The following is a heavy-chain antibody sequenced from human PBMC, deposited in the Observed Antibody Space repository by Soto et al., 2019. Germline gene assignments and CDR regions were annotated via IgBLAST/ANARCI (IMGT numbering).Heavy chain of an antibody. V-gene: IGHV1-18*01. D-gene: IGHD3-10*01. CDR1: GYTFTSYG. CDR2: ISAYNGNT. Sequence: ASVKVSCKASGYTFTSYGISWVRQAPGQGLEWMGWISAYNGNTNYAQNLQGRVTMTTDTSTSTAYMELRSLRSDDTAVYYCARATYTSGGSPTFAMDVWGQGTTVTVSS. CDR3: ARATYTSGGSPTFAMDV. J-gene: IGHJ6*02.